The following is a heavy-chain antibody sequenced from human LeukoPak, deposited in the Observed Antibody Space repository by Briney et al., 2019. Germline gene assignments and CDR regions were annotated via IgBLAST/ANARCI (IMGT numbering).Heavy chain of an antibody. CDR3: AKGSYCGGDCYSGGWFDP. D-gene: IGHD2-21*02. Sequence: GGTLRLSCAASGFTFSSYGMSWVRQAPGKGLEWVSAISGSGGSTYYADSVKGRFTISRDNSKNTLYLQMNSLRAEDTAVYYCAKGSYCGGDCYSGGWFDPWGQGTLVTVSS. CDR2: ISGSGGST. V-gene: IGHV3-23*01. CDR1: GFTFSSYG. J-gene: IGHJ5*02.